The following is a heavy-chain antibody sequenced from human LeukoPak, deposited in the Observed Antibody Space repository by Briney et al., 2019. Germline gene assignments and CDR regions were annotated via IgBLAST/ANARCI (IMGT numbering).Heavy chain of an antibody. D-gene: IGHD3-3*01. V-gene: IGHV3-11*01. J-gene: IGHJ4*02. CDR1: GFTFSDYY. CDR2: IGGSGPTI. CDR3: VRDRIGHYHGLDY. Sequence: GGSLRLSCAASGFTFSDYYMTWIRQAPGKGLEWVSYIGGSGPTIYYADSVKGRFTISRDNTKNSLHLQMNSLRADDTAVYYCVRDRIGHYHGLDYWGQGTLVTVSS.